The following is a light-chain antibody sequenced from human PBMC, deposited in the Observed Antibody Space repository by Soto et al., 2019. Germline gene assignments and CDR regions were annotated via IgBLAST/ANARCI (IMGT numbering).Light chain of an antibody. V-gene: IGLV1-40*01. J-gene: IGLJ3*02. Sequence: QSVLTQPPSVSGAPGQRVTISCTGSSSNIGAGYHVHWYQQLPGTAPKLLIFGSTNRASGVPDRFSGSKSGTSASLAITRLQADDEADYYCQSYDTNLSGWVFGGGTQLTVL. CDR2: GST. CDR1: SSNIGAGYH. CDR3: QSYDTNLSGWV.